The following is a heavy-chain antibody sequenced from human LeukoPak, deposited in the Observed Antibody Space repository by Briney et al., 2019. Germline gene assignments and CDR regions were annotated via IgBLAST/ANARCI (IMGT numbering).Heavy chain of an antibody. Sequence: PSETLSLTCTVSGYSISSGYYWGWIRQPPGKGLEWIGEINHSGSTNYNPSLKSRVTISVDTSKNQFSLKLSSVTAADTAVYYCARALGIAAAGTGSEYNWFDPWGQGTLVTVSS. CDR2: INHSGST. V-gene: IGHV4-38-2*02. D-gene: IGHD6-13*01. CDR3: ARALGIAAAGTGSEYNWFDP. CDR1: GYSISSGYY. J-gene: IGHJ5*02.